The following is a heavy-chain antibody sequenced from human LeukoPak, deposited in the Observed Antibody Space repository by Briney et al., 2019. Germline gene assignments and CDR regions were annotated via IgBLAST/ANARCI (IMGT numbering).Heavy chain of an antibody. Sequence: GASVKVSCKASGYTFTSYDINWVRQATGQGLEWMGWMNPNSGNTGYAQKFQGRVTMTRNTSISTAYMELSSLRSEDTAVYYCARGPTSGFGELLLGGTRFDPWGQGTLVTVSS. V-gene: IGHV1-8*01. J-gene: IGHJ5*02. CDR1: GYTFTSYD. D-gene: IGHD3-10*01. CDR3: ARGPTSGFGELLLGGTRFDP. CDR2: MNPNSGNT.